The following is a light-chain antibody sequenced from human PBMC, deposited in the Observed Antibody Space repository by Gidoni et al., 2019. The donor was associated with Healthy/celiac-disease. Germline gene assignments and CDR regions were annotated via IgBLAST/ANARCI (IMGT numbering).Light chain of an antibody. CDR1: SSNIGNNY. CDR2: DNN. J-gene: IGLJ2*01. Sequence: QSVLTQPPSVSAAPGQKVTISCSGSSSNIGNNYVSWYQPLPGTAPKLLIYDNNKRPSGIPDRFSGSKSGTSATLGITGLQTGDEADYYCGTWDSSLSVVVFGGGTKRTVL. CDR3: GTWDSSLSVVV. V-gene: IGLV1-51*01.